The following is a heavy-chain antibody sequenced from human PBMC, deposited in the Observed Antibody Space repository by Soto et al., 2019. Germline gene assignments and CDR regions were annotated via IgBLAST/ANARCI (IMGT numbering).Heavy chain of an antibody. D-gene: IGHD5-12*01. J-gene: IGHJ4*02. CDR2: ISPSSDSS. Sequence: EVQLVESGGGLVKPGGSLRLACAASGFPFSDYSWNWVRQTPGKGLDWVSSISPSSDSSYYADSVKGRFTISRDNAQNSLFLQMNSLRDEDTAVYYCARPRGPRGYDLIDYWGQGTLVIVSS. CDR3: ARPRGPRGYDLIDY. V-gene: IGHV3-21*02. CDR1: GFPFSDYS.